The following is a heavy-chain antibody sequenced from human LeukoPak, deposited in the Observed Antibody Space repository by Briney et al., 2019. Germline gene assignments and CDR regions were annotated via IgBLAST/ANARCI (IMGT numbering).Heavy chain of an antibody. D-gene: IGHD1-26*01. V-gene: IGHV3-30*02. Sequence: PGGSLRLSCAASGFTFSSYGMHWVRQAPGKGLEWVAFIRYDGSNKYYADSVKGRFTISRDNSKNTLYLQMNSLRAEDTAVYYCAKDLRIVGATGLAFDIWGQGTMVTVSS. J-gene: IGHJ3*02. CDR2: IRYDGSNK. CDR3: AKDLRIVGATGLAFDI. CDR1: GFTFSSYG.